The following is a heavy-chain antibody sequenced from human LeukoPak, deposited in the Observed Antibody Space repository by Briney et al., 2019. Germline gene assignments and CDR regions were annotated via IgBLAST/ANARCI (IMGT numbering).Heavy chain of an antibody. D-gene: IGHD6-19*01. V-gene: IGHV1-18*01. J-gene: IGHJ3*02. Sequence: ASVKVSCKASGYTFTNYGISWVRQAPGQGLEWMGWISAYNGNTNYAQKLQGRVTTTTDTSTSTAYMELRSLRSDDTAVYYCARDLYSSGWTDAFDIWGQGTMVTVSS. CDR1: GYTFTNYG. CDR2: ISAYNGNT. CDR3: ARDLYSSGWTDAFDI.